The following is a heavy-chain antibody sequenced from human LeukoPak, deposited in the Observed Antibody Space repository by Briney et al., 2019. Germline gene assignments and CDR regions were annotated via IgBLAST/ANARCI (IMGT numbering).Heavy chain of an antibody. V-gene: IGHV4-39*07. CDR1: GGSISFSIYY. CDR3: ARDTAAGTGY. CDR2: IYYSGST. J-gene: IGHJ4*02. Sequence: SETLSLTCTVSGGSISFSIYYWGWIRQPPGKGLEWIGSIYYSGSTYYNPSLKSRVTISVDTSKNQFSLKLSSVTAADTAVYYCARDTAAGTGYWGQGTLVTVSS. D-gene: IGHD6-13*01.